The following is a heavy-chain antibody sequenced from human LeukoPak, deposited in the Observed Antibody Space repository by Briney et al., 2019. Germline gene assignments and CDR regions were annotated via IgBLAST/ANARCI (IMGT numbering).Heavy chain of an antibody. CDR3: ARVVCSGGSCYSGSSDY. Sequence: SETLSLTCAVSGGSISSSNWWSWVRQPPGKGLEWIGEIYHSGSTNYNPSLKSRVTISVDKSKNQFSLKLSSVTAADTAVYYCARVVCSGGSCYSGSSDYWGQGTLVTVSS. V-gene: IGHV4-4*02. D-gene: IGHD2-15*01. CDR1: GGSISSSNW. CDR2: IYHSGST. J-gene: IGHJ4*02.